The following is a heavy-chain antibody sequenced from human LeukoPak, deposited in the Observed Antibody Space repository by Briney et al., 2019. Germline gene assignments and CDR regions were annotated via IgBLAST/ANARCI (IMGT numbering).Heavy chain of an antibody. J-gene: IGHJ4*02. V-gene: IGHV1-46*01. CDR2: INPSGGST. CDR1: GYTFTSYY. CDR3: ASSYFTRNEPVDY. Sequence: ASVKVSCKASGYTFTSYYMHWVRQAPGQGLEWMGIINPSGGSTSYAQKFQGRVTMTRDTSTSTVYMELSSLRSEDTAVHYCASSYFTRNEPVDYWGQGTLVTVSS. D-gene: IGHD1-14*01.